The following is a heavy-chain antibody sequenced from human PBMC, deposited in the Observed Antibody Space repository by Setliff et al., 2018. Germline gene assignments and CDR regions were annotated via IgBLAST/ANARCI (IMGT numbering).Heavy chain of an antibody. Sequence: SETLSLTCGVSGSSISNDYYWGWIRQPPGRGLEWIGIISHSGSTDYNPSLKSRVTISLDKSRNQFSLHLNSVTASDTAVYYCARASYGWGSHYKIKWFDLWGRGTLVTVSS. V-gene: IGHV4-38-2*01. J-gene: IGHJ2*01. CDR2: ISHSGST. CDR1: GSSISNDYY. CDR3: ARASYGWGSHYKIKWFDL. D-gene: IGHD3-10*01.